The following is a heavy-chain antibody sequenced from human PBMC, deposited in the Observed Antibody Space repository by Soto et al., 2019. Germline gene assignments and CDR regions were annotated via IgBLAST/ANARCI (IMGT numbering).Heavy chain of an antibody. V-gene: IGHV3-7*01. CDR2: INQDGSDK. CDR3: ANDYGKVDY. Sequence: VQLVESGGGLVQPGGSLRLSCAGSGFTFSTFWMSWVRQAPGKGLEWVANINQDGSDKYYVDSVKGRFTISRDNAKNSLYLQMNSLRAEDTAVYYCANDYGKVDYWGQGTLVTVSS. J-gene: IGHJ4*02. D-gene: IGHD3-10*01. CDR1: GFTFSTFW.